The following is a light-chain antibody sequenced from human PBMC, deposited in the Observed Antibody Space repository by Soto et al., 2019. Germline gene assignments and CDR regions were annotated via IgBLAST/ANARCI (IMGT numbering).Light chain of an antibody. J-gene: IGKJ1*01. Sequence: DIQLTQSPSTLSASVGDRVTITCRASQSFSSWLAWYQQSPGKAPKLLIYKASSLETVVPSRFSGSGSGTEFTLTISSLQPEDFATYYCQQYSSYPWTFGQGTKVDIK. CDR1: QSFSSW. V-gene: IGKV1-5*03. CDR2: KAS. CDR3: QQYSSYPWT.